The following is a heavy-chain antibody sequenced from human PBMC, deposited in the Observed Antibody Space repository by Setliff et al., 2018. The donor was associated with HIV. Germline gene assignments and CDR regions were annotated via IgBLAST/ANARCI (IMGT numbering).Heavy chain of an antibody. D-gene: IGHD3-22*01. J-gene: IGHJ4*02. Sequence: SETLSLTCTVSGGSISNYYWSWIRQPPGKGLEWIGYISYTGTTKYNPSLRSRVTISVDTSKNQFSVRLSSVSAADTAVYFCARHVARFDYDTGGYYVSHFDYWGQGTQVTVSS. CDR3: ARHVARFDYDTGGYYVSHFDY. V-gene: IGHV4-59*01. CDR2: ISYTGTT. CDR1: GGSISNYY.